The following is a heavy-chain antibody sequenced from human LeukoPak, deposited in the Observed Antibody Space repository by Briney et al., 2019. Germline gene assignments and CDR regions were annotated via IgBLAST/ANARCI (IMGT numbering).Heavy chain of an antibody. Sequence: GGSLRLSCAASGFTFSGHWMIWVRQAPGRGLEWVANINEDGSQKYYMDSVRGRFTISRDNAKNSLYLQMNSLRAEDTAVYYCVRDSRWTFDYWGQGTLVTVSS. CDR1: GFTFSGHW. CDR3: VRDSRWTFDY. CDR2: INEDGSQK. J-gene: IGHJ4*02. D-gene: IGHD6-13*01. V-gene: IGHV3-7*01.